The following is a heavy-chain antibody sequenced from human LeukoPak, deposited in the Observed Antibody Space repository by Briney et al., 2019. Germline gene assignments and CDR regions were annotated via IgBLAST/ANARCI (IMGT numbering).Heavy chain of an antibody. CDR2: FDPEDGET. J-gene: IGHJ3*02. V-gene: IGHV1-24*01. D-gene: IGHD2-2*01. CDR1: GYTLTELS. CDR3: ATVGDIVVVPAADDAFDI. Sequence: GASVKVSCKVSGYTLTELSMHWVRQPPGKGLEWMGGFDPEDGETIYAQKFQGRVTMTEDTSTDTAYMELSSLRSEDTAVYYCATVGDIVVVPAADDAFDIWGQGTMVTVSS.